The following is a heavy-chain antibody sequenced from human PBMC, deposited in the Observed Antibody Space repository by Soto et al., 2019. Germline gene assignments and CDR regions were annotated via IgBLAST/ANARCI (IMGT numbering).Heavy chain of an antibody. CDR3: ARVDVDIVATHYGDAIFDY. CDR2: ISAYNGNT. D-gene: IGHD5-12*01. CDR1: GYTFTSYG. Sequence: ASVKVSCKASGYTFTSYGISWVRQAPGQGLEWMGWISAYNGNTNYAQKLQGRVTMTTDTSTSTAYMELRSLRSDATAVYYCARVDVDIVATHYGDAIFDYWGQGTLVTVSS. J-gene: IGHJ4*02. V-gene: IGHV1-18*01.